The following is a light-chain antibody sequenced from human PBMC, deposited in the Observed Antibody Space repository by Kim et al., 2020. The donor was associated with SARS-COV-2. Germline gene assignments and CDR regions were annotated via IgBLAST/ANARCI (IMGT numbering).Light chain of an antibody. V-gene: IGKV3-11*01. CDR3: QQHSNWPLT. CDR1: QSVGSS. Sequence: DIVLTQSPGTLSLSPGERATLSCRASQSVGSSFAWYQQKPGQAPRLLIYDAFSRATGIPARFSGSGSGTDFTLTISSLEPEDFAVYYCQQHSNWPLTFGQGTKVDIK. J-gene: IGKJ1*01. CDR2: DAF.